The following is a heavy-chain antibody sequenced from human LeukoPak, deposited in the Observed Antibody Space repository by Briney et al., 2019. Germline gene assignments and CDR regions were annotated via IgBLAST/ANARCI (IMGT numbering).Heavy chain of an antibody. CDR1: GYTFTAYY. Sequence: ASVKVSCKASGYTFTAYYMHWVRQAPGQGLEWMGWINPNSGGTNYAQKFQGRVTMTRATSISTAYMDLNSLLSDDTAVYYCARDGYYDSSGYYSLPEYFQHWGQGTLVTVSS. J-gene: IGHJ1*01. CDR3: ARDGYYDSSGYYSLPEYFQH. D-gene: IGHD3-22*01. CDR2: INPNSGGT. V-gene: IGHV1-2*02.